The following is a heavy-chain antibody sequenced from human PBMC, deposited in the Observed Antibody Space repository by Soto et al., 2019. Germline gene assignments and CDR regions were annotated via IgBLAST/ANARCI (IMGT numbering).Heavy chain of an antibody. D-gene: IGHD2-2*01. CDR3: ARDMYQLLYLDY. V-gene: IGHV3-23*01. Sequence: GGSLRLSCAASGFTFSSYAMSWVRQAPGKGLEWVSAISGSGGSTYYADSVKGRFTISRDNSKNTLYLQMSTLRTEDTAVYYCARDMYQLLYLDYWGQGTLVTVSS. CDR2: ISGSGGST. CDR1: GFTFSSYA. J-gene: IGHJ4*02.